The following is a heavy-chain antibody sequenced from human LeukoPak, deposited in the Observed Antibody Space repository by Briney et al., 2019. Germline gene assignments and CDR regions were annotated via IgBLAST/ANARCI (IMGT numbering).Heavy chain of an antibody. Sequence: GGSLRLSCAASGFTFSSYWMHWVRQAPGKGLVWVSRVNSDGSSITYADSVKGRFTISRDNAKNTLYLQMNSLRAEDTAVYYCARGDGYYRYGGQGTLVTVSS. V-gene: IGHV3-74*01. CDR2: VNSDGSSI. D-gene: IGHD5-24*01. CDR1: GFTFSSYW. J-gene: IGHJ4*02. CDR3: ARGDGYYRY.